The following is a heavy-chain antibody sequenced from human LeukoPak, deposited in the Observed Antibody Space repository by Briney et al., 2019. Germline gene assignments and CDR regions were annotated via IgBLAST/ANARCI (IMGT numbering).Heavy chain of an antibody. Sequence: ASVKVSCKASGGSFSNYAISWVRQAPGQGLEWMGGIIPIFGTANYAQKFQGRVTITADKSTSTAYMELSSLRSEDTAVYYCARVALLYCSGGSCYSSYFDYWGQGTLVTVSS. CDR2: IIPIFGTA. D-gene: IGHD2-15*01. V-gene: IGHV1-69*06. CDR1: GGSFSNYA. J-gene: IGHJ4*02. CDR3: ARVALLYCSGGSCYSSYFDY.